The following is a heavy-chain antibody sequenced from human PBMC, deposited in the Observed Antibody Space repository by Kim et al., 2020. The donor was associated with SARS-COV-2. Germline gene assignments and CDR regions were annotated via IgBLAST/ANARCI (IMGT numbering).Heavy chain of an antibody. CDR1: GFTVSSNY. V-gene: IGHV3-53*01. J-gene: IGHJ6*02. D-gene: IGHD3-10*01. CDR2: IYSGGST. CDR3: AREVITMVRGALSYYYGMDV. Sequence: GGSLRLSCAASGFTVSSNYMSWVRQAPGKGLEWVSVIYSGGSTYYADSVKGRFTISRDNSKNTLYLQMNSLRAEDTAVYYCAREVITMVRGALSYYYGMDVWGQGTTVTVSS.